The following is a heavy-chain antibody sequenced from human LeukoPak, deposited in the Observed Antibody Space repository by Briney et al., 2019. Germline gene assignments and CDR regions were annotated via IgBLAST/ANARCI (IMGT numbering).Heavy chain of an antibody. D-gene: IGHD6-13*01. CDR2: ISGSGTHT. CDR3: ARVRVITAAGTYDL. J-gene: IGHJ5*02. CDR1: GGSINTYY. Sequence: LSLTCTVSGGSINTYYWSWIRQPPGKGLEWVSYISGSGTHTNYADSVKGRFTISRDNAKNSLYLQMSSLRADDTAVYYCARVRVITAAGTYDLWGQGTLVTVSS. V-gene: IGHV3-11*06.